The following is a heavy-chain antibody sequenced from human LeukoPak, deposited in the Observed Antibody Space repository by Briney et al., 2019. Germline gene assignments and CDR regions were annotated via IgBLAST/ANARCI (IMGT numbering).Heavy chain of an antibody. J-gene: IGHJ4*02. CDR3: ARVSSYRGSYYFDY. CDR1: GGSISSYY. CDR2: IYYSGST. D-gene: IGHD3-16*01. Sequence: SETLSLTCTVSGGSISSYYWSWIRQPPGKGLEWIGYIYYSGSTNYNPSRKSRVTISVDTSKNQFSLKLSSVTAADTAVYYCARVSSYRGSYYFDYWGQGTLVTVSS. V-gene: IGHV4-59*01.